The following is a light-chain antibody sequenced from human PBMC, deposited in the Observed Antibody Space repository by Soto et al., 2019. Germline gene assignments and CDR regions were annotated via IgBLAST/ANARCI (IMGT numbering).Light chain of an antibody. V-gene: IGKV1-5*03. CDR3: QHYNSYSEA. CDR2: QAS. CDR1: QSISSW. J-gene: IGKJ1*01. Sequence: DIQMTQSPSTLSAFVGDRVTITCRASQSISSWLAWYQQKPGKAPKLLVYQASTLERGVPSRFSGSGSGTEFTLTISSLQPDDFATYYCQHYNSYSEAFGQGTKVDIK.